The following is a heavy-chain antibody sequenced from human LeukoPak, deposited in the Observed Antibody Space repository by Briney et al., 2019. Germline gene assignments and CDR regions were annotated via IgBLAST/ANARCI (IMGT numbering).Heavy chain of an antibody. V-gene: IGHV3-33*01. J-gene: IGHJ4*02. Sequence: PGRSLRLSCAASGFTFSSYGMHWVRQAPGKGLEWVAVIRYDGSNKYYADSVEGRFTISRDNSKNTLYLQMNSLRAEDTAVYYCARDHHYYDSSGTFDYWGQGTLVTVSS. CDR2: IRYDGSNK. CDR1: GFTFSSYG. CDR3: ARDHHYYDSSGTFDY. D-gene: IGHD3-22*01.